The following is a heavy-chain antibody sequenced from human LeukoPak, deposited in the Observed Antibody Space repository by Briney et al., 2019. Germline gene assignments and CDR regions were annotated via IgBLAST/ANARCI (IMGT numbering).Heavy chain of an antibody. Sequence: PGGSLRLSSAAPGFTFSSYWMSWVRQAPGTGLEWVSGINWQGASTGYADSVKGRFTIARDNAKNSLYLQMNTLGAEDTALYYCARTYYFDSSGYSSEGKYYYYFMDVWGKGTTVTVSS. CDR1: GFTFSSYW. CDR3: ARTYYFDSSGYSSEGKYYYYFMDV. CDR2: INWQGAST. J-gene: IGHJ6*03. D-gene: IGHD3-22*01. V-gene: IGHV3-20*03.